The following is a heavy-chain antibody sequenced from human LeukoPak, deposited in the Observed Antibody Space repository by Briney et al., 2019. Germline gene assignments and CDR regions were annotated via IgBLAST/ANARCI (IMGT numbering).Heavy chain of an antibody. D-gene: IGHD2-15*01. V-gene: IGHV1-24*01. CDR2: FDPEDGET. J-gene: IGHJ4*02. CDR1: GYTLTELS. Sequence: ASVKASCKVSGYTLTELSMHWVRQAPGKGLEWMGGFDPEDGETIYAQKFQGRVTMTEDTSTDTAYMELSSLRSEDTAVYYCATTDPYCSGGSCYLLPHLDYWGQGTLVTVSS. CDR3: ATTDPYCSGGSCYLLPHLDY.